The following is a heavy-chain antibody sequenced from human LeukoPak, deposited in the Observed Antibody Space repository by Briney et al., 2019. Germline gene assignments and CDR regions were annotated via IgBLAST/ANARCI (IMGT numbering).Heavy chain of an antibody. Sequence: PGGSLRLSCAASGFTFSSYGMHWVRQAPGKGLEWVAFIRYDGSNKYYADSVKGRFTISRDNSKNTLFLQMNSLRADDTAVYYCAKVSGNSYYYFDSWGQGSLVTVSS. CDR1: GFTFSSYG. CDR3: AKVSGNSYYYFDS. V-gene: IGHV3-30*02. CDR2: IRYDGSNK. D-gene: IGHD3-22*01. J-gene: IGHJ4*02.